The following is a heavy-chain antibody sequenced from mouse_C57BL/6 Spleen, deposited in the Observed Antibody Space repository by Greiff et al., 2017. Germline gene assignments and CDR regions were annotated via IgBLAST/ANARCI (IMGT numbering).Heavy chain of an antibody. CDR2: IDPSDSYT. Sequence: VKLQQPGAELVKPGASVKLSCKASGYTFTSYWMQWVNQRPGQGLEWIGEIDPSDSYTNYNQKFKGQATLTVDTSSSTVYMQLRSLTSEDSAVYYCAKLVYYAMDYWGQGTSVTVSS. CDR3: AKLVYYAMDY. V-gene: IGHV1-50*01. J-gene: IGHJ4*01. CDR1: GYTFTSYW. D-gene: IGHD4-1*01.